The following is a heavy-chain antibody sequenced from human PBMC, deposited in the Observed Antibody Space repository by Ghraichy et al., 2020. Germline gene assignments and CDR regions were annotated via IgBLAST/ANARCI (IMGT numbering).Heavy chain of an antibody. V-gene: IGHV4-39*01. CDR1: GGSISSSSYY. Sequence: SETLSLTCTVSGGSISSSSYYWGWMRQPPGKELEWIRSIYYSGSTYYNPSLKSRVTISVDTTKNQFSLKLSSVTAADTAVYYCASSGYYSSFDYWGQGTLVTVSS. CDR3: ASSGYYSSFDY. D-gene: IGHD3-22*01. J-gene: IGHJ4*02. CDR2: IYYSGST.